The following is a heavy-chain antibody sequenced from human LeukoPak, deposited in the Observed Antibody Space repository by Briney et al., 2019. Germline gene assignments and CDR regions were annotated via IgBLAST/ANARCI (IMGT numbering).Heavy chain of an antibody. V-gene: IGHV3-7*01. CDR3: ARDRGGGSYYYYYGIDV. Sequence: PGGSLRLSCAASGFTFSSHWMSWVRQAPGKRLECLANIKQDGSEKYYLDSVKGRFTISRDNAKNSLYVPTTSLTAEDTAVYYCARDRGGGSYYYYYGIDVCGQATTVTVSS. CDR2: IKQDGSEK. CDR1: GFTFSSHW. D-gene: IGHD2-15*01. J-gene: IGHJ6*02.